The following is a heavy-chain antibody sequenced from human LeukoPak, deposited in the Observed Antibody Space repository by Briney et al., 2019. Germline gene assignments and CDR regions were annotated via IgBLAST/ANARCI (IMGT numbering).Heavy chain of an antibody. Sequence: TGGSMRLSCAASRSTFSSYSMNWVSQAQGKVLEWVSSISSSSSDIYYAESLKGRFTISRDKAKSSLYLEMNSLRAEDTAVYYCARGGTGQRLLGYWGQGTLVTVSS. J-gene: IGHJ4*02. CDR3: ARGGTGQRLLGY. D-gene: IGHD1-26*01. V-gene: IGHV3-21*01. CDR1: RSTFSSYS. CDR2: ISSSSSDI.